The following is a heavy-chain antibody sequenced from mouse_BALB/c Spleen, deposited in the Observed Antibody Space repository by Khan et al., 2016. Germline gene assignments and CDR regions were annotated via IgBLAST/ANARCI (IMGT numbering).Heavy chain of an antibody. CDR2: INPDSSTT. J-gene: IGHJ1*01. V-gene: IGHV4-1*02. CDR1: GFAFSRYW. CDR3: ASTFWYFDV. Sequence: EVKLLESGGGLVQPGGSLKLSCAASGFAFSRYWMRWVRQAPGQGLEWIGEINPDSSTTNYKQSLKDKFIISRDNAKNTLYLQMSKVRSEDTALYYCASTFWYFDVWGAGTTVTVSS.